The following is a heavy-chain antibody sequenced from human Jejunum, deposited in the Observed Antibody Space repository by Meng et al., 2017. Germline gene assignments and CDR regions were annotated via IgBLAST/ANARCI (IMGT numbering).Heavy chain of an antibody. Sequence: QVHLQGAGPGLEKPSGTLSLTCEVSGDSISSTSWWDWLRHPPGKGLEWIGEIYHSGRSNFIPSLKSRVSISLDESKNQFSLTLNSVTAADTAVYYCARGVGDIRFGFDYWGQGILVTVSS. V-gene: IGHV4-4*02. J-gene: IGHJ4*02. D-gene: IGHD3-16*01. CDR3: ARGVGDIRFGFDY. CDR1: GDSISSTSW. CDR2: IYHSGRS.